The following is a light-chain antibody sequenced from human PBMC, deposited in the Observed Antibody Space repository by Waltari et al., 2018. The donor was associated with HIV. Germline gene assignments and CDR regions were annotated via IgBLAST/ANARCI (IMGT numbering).Light chain of an antibody. Sequence: SYDLTQPPSLSVSPGQPASITCSGNKLEAKYVCWYQQRPGQSPVLVMSQDSRRPSGVPERFSGSNSGNTATLTISGTQAVDEGDYYCQAWDAGTAIFGGGTKLTVL. CDR2: QDS. CDR3: QAWDAGTAI. V-gene: IGLV3-1*01. J-gene: IGLJ2*01. CDR1: KLEAKY.